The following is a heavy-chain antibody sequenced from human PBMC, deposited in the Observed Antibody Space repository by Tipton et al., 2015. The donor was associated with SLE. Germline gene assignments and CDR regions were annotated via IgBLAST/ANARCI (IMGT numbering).Heavy chain of an antibody. CDR3: VSIMGATNPSDF. D-gene: IGHD1-26*01. CDR1: GFTFSTYG. J-gene: IGHJ4*02. CDR2: IRFDGNIK. V-gene: IGHV3-30*02. Sequence: SLRLSCAASGFTFSTYGMHWVRQAPGKGLEWVSFIRFDGNIKQYADSVKGRFTISRDNSKKMLSLQMNSLRAEDTSIYYCVSIMGATNPSDFWGQGTLVTVSS.